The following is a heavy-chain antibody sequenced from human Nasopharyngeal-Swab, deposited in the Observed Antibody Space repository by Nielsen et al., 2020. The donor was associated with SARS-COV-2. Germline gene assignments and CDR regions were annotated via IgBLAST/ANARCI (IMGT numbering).Heavy chain of an antibody. D-gene: IGHD4-17*01. Sequence: ASVKVSCKASGYTFTGYYMHWVRQAPGQGLEWMGRINPNSGGINYAQKFQGRVTMTRDTSISTAYMELSRLRSDDTAVYYCARDMLRNTVTPFDYWGQGTLVTVSS. CDR1: GYTFTGYY. V-gene: IGHV1-2*06. J-gene: IGHJ4*02. CDR3: ARDMLRNTVTPFDY. CDR2: INPNSGGI.